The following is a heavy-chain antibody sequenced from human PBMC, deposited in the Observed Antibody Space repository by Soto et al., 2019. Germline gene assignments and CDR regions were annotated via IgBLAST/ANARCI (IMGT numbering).Heavy chain of an antibody. CDR1: GASISGYH. V-gene: IGHV4-59*08. Sequence: LSLTCTVSGASISGYHWSWIRQSPGKGLECLGYISYSGATNYNPSLKSRVTMSIDTSKNQFSLKLNSMTAADTAVYYCARHNYGSGSTYFDYWGQGTLVTVSS. CDR3: ARHNYGSGSTYFDY. CDR2: ISYSGAT. J-gene: IGHJ4*02. D-gene: IGHD3-10*01.